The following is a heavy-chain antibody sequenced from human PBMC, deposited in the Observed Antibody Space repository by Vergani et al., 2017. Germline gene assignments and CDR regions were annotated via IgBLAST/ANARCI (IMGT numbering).Heavy chain of an antibody. V-gene: IGHV1-24*01. CDR3: ARVTSTVVTMSYYYYGMDV. J-gene: IGHJ6*02. CDR2: FDPEDGDT. Sequence: QVQLVQSGAEVKKPGASVKVSCKVSGYTLTELSMHWVRQAPGKGLEWMGGFDPEDGDTIYAQMFQGRVTITADESTSTAYMELSSLRSEDTAVYYCARVTSTVVTMSYYYYGMDVWGQGTTVTVSS. CDR1: GYTLTELS. D-gene: IGHD4-23*01.